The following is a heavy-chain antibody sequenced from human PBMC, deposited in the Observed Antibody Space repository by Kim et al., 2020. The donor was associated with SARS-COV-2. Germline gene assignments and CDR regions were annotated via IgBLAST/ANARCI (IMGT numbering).Heavy chain of an antibody. CDR2: ISGSGGST. V-gene: IGHV3-23*01. J-gene: IGHJ4*02. D-gene: IGHD4-17*01. Sequence: GGSLRLSCAASGFTFSSYAMSWVRQAPGKGLEWVSAISGSGGSTYYADSVKGRFTISRDNSKNTLYLQMNSLRAEDTAVYYCAKQPGDYGDHLLDYWGQGTLVTVSS. CDR1: GFTFSSYA. CDR3: AKQPGDYGDHLLDY.